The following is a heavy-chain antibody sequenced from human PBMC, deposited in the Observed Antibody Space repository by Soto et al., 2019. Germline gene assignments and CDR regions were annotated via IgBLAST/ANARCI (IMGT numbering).Heavy chain of an antibody. CDR2: ISAHNGNT. D-gene: IGHD1-1*01. J-gene: IGHJ4*02. V-gene: IGHV1-18*01. CDR3: ARGRYGDY. CDR1: GYTFTSYA. Sequence: QVHLVQSGAEVKKPGASVKVSCKASGYTFTSYAITWVRQAPGQGLGWMGWISAHNGNTDYAQTLQGRVIVTRDTSTSTADMELRSLRSDDTAVYYCARGRYGDYGGQGARVTVSS.